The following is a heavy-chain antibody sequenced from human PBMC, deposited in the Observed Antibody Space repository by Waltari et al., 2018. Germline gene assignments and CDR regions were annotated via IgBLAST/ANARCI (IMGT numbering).Heavy chain of an antibody. CDR3: AKASRRGVALDDYFDY. CDR1: GFTFDDYA. V-gene: IGHV3-43D*04. D-gene: IGHD1-1*01. J-gene: IGHJ4*02. CDR2: INWDAVSP. Sequence: EVQLVESGGGVVQPGGSLRLSSAASGFTFDDYAMHWVRHAPGKALEWVSLINWDAVSPFYAASVRGRFTISRDNSKNTLYLQMNSLRPEDTAMYYCAKASRRGVALDDYFDYWGQGTLVTVSS.